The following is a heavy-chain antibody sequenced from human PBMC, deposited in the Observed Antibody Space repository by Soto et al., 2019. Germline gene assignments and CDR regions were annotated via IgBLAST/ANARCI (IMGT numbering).Heavy chain of an antibody. V-gene: IGHV4-59*01. D-gene: IGHD3-9*01. CDR3: ARGLRYFDW. CDR1: GGSITSSY. CDR2: IYYSGST. J-gene: IGHJ4*02. Sequence: SETLSLTCTVSGGSITSSYWSWIRRPPGKGLEWIGYIYYSGSTNYNPSLKSRVTISVDTSKNQFSLNLSSVTAADTAVYFCARGLRYFDWWGQGTLVTVSS.